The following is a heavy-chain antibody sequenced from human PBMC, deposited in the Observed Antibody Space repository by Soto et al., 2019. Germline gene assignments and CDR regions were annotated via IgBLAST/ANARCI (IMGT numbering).Heavy chain of an antibody. CDR2: TTGSGGTT. Sequence: GGSLRLSCVASGFTFTYYAMSWVRQAPGKGLQWVSSTTGSGGTTYYADSVKGRFTMSRDNSKNTLYLQLNSLRVEDTAVYYCAPIVVISATVIDYWGQGTLVTVSS. V-gene: IGHV3-23*01. CDR1: GFTFTYYA. CDR3: APIVVISATVIDY. D-gene: IGHD4-17*01. J-gene: IGHJ4*02.